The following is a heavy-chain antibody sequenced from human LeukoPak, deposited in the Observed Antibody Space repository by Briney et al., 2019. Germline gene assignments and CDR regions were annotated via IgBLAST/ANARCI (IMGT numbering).Heavy chain of an antibody. V-gene: IGHV3-48*02. D-gene: IGHD3-16*02. CDR1: GFTFSSYA. Sequence: GGSLRLSCAASGFTFSSYAMSWVRQAPGKGLEWLSYISSSSSTIYYADSVKGRFTISRDNARNSLYLQMNSLRDEDTAVYYCATDFTASYRLDYWGQGTLVTVPS. J-gene: IGHJ4*02. CDR2: ISSSSSTI. CDR3: ATDFTASYRLDY.